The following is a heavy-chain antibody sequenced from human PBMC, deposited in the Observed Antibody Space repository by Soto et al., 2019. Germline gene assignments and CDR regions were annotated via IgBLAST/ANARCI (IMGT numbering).Heavy chain of an antibody. CDR2: IYHSGST. D-gene: IGHD6-19*01. Sequence: SDTLSLTCAVSGGSISSCCYSWSWIRQPPGKGLEWIGYIYHSGSTYYNPSLKSRVTISVDRSKNQFSLKLSSVTAADTAVYYCARAGGLGAVAVDYWGQGTLVTVSS. CDR1: GGSISSCCYS. CDR3: ARAGGLGAVAVDY. J-gene: IGHJ4*02. V-gene: IGHV4-30-2*01.